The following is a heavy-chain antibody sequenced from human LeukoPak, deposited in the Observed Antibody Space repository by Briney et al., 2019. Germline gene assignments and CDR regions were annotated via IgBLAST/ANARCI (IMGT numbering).Heavy chain of an antibody. Sequence: GGSLRLSCAASGFTFSTYSMNWVRQAPGKGLEWVSAISGSGGSTYYADSVKGRFTISRDNSKNTLYLQMNSLRAEDTAVYYCAKDQEVWDSSGWYVPDFDYWGQGTLVTVSS. J-gene: IGHJ4*02. CDR1: GFTFSTYS. CDR3: AKDQEVWDSSGWYVPDFDY. CDR2: ISGSGGST. D-gene: IGHD6-19*01. V-gene: IGHV3-23*01.